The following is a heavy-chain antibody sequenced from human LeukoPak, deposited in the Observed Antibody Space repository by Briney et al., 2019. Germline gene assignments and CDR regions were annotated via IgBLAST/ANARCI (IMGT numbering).Heavy chain of an antibody. CDR1: GFTFSSYN. D-gene: IGHD5-18*01. J-gene: IGHJ3*02. CDR3: ARGINSSSAFDI. Sequence: GGSLRLSCVASGFTFSSYNMNWVRQAPGKGLEWVSYISTSSTTIYYADPVKGRFTISRDNAKNSLYLQMNSLRAEDTAVYYCARGINSSSAFDIWGQGTMVIVSS. CDR2: ISTSSTTI. V-gene: IGHV3-48*01.